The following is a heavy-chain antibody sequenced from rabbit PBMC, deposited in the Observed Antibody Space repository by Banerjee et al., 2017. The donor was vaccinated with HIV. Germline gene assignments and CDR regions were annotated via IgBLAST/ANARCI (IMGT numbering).Heavy chain of an antibody. D-gene: IGHD4-1*01. J-gene: IGHJ4*01. CDR3: ARDLAGAIGWNFNL. CDR2: INTSTGNN. V-gene: IGHV1S45*01. Sequence: QEQLEESGGDLVKPEGSLTLTCTASGFSLSNKYVMCWVRQAPGKGLEWIACINTSTGNNVYAIWAKGRFTISKTSSTTVTLQMTSLIAADTATYFCARDLAGAIGWNFNLWGPGTLVTVS. CDR1: GFSLSNKYV.